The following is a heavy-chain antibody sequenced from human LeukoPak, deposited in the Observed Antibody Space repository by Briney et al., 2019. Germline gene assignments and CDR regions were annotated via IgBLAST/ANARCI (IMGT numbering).Heavy chain of an antibody. J-gene: IGHJ5*02. Sequence: GGSLRLSCAASGFTFSSYAMSWVRQAPGKGLEWVSTISGTGGSTYYADSVKGRFTVSRDNSKNTLYLQMNSLRAEDTAVYYCARGEGVVITFGGVIVGNWFDPWGQGTLVTVSS. CDR1: GFTFSSYA. CDR2: ISGTGGST. V-gene: IGHV3-23*01. D-gene: IGHD3-16*02. CDR3: ARGEGVVITFGGVIVGNWFDP.